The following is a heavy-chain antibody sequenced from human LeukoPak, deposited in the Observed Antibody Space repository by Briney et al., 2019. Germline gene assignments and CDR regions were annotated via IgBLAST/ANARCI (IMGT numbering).Heavy chain of an antibody. J-gene: IGHJ4*02. CDR2: ISGSGGRT. D-gene: IGHD3-22*01. CDR1: GYTVSIYA. V-gene: IGHV3-23*01. Sequence: GGSLRLSCAASGYTVSIYAMSWVRHAPGRGVEGVSAISGSGGRTYYAVSEKGRYNISRDTYKNTLYLEENRVSSEDRAVYYCAKNLDSSGYCLFDYWGQGTLVTVSS. CDR3: AKNLDSSGYCLFDY.